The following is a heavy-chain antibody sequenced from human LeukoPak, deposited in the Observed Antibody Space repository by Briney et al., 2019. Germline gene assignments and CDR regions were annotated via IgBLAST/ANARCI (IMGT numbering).Heavy chain of an antibody. D-gene: IGHD6-19*01. V-gene: IGHV3-72*01. Sequence: GGSLRLSCAASGFTFSDHYMDWVRQAPGKGREWVGRTGNKANSYTTEYAASVKGRFTISRDDSKNSLFLQMNSLKSEDTAVYYCARGNTSAWYPFDYWGQGTLVTVSS. CDR3: ARGNTSAWYPFDY. CDR1: GFTFSDHY. J-gene: IGHJ4*02. CDR2: TGNKANSYTT.